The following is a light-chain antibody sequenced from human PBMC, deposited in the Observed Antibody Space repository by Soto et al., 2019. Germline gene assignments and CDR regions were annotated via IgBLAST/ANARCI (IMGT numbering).Light chain of an antibody. CDR2: GAS. Sequence: ENVLTQSPGTLSLSPGERATLSCRASQRLSSSYLAWYQQKPGQAPRLLIYGASSRATGIPDRFSGSGSGTDFTLTISRLEPDDFAVYYCQQYGSSGTFGQGTKVDIK. J-gene: IGKJ1*01. V-gene: IGKV3-20*01. CDR3: QQYGSSGT. CDR1: QRLSSSY.